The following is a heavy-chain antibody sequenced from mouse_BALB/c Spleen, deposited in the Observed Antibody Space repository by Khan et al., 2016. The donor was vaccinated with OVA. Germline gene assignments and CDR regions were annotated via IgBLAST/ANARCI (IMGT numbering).Heavy chain of an antibody. CDR1: GFTFSTYG. Sequence: EVELVESGGDLVKPGGSLKLSCAASGFTFSTYGMSWVRQTPDKRLEWVATVSTGGGYTYYPDSVKGRFTISRDNAKNTLYLQMSGLKSEDRAMFYGTRLACYYVSQGFAYWGQGTLVTVSA. D-gene: IGHD1-1*01. V-gene: IGHV5-6*01. CDR3: TRLACYYVSQGFAY. J-gene: IGHJ3*01. CDR2: VSTGGGYT.